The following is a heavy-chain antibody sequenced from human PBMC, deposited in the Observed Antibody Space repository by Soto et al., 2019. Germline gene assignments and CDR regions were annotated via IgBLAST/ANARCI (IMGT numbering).Heavy chain of an antibody. V-gene: IGHV3-23*01. CDR2: ISGSGGST. CDR1: GFTFSSYA. D-gene: IGHD6-25*01. Sequence: EVQLLESGGGLVQPGGSLRLSCAASGFTFSSYATSWVRQAPGKGLEWVSAISGSGGSTYYADSVKGRFTISRDNSKNTLYLQMNSLRAEDTAVYYCAKDQRASGYMDVWGKGTTVTVSS. J-gene: IGHJ6*03. CDR3: AKDQRASGYMDV.